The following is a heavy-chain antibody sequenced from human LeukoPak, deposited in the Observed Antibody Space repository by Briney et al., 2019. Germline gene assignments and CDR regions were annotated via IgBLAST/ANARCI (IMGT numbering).Heavy chain of an antibody. V-gene: IGHV4-4*02. CDR2: INHSGST. D-gene: IGHD5-24*01. Sequence: SGTLSLTCAVSGGSISSSNWWSWVRQPPGKGLEWIGEINHSGSTNYNPSLKSRVTISVDTSKNQFSLKLSSVTAADTAVYYCARQFYYMDVWGKGTTVTISS. J-gene: IGHJ6*03. CDR3: ARQFYYMDV. CDR1: GGSISSSNW.